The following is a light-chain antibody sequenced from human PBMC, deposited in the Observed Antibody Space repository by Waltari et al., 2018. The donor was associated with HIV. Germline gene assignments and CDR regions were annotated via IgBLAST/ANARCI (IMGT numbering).Light chain of an antibody. Sequence: QSVLTQPPSASGTPGQRVTISCSGSSSNIRSDAVNWYQQFPGTVTKGLIYSNDQRPSGVPDRFSGSKSGTSASLAINGLQSEDEADYYCVVWDARLNGLVFGGGTKLTVL. CDR3: VVWDARLNGLV. CDR1: SSNIRSDA. V-gene: IGLV1-44*01. CDR2: SND. J-gene: IGLJ2*01.